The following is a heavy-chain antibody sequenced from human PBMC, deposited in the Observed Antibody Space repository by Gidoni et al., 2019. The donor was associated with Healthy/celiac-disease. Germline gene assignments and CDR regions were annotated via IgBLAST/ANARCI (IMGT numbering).Heavy chain of an antibody. D-gene: IGHD3-22*01. V-gene: IGHV4-34*01. CDR2: INHSGST. J-gene: IGHJ4*02. Sequence: QVQLQQWGAGLFRPSETLSLTCAVYGGSFSGYYWSWIRQPPGKGLEWIGEINHSGSTNYNPSLKSRVTISVDTSKNQFSLKLSSVTAADTAVYYCARGARRNYYDSSGYFSNWGQGTLVTVSS. CDR3: ARGARRNYYDSSGYFSN. CDR1: GGSFSGYY.